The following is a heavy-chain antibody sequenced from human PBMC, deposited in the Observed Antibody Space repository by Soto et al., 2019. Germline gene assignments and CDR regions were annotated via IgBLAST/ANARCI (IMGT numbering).Heavy chain of an antibody. D-gene: IGHD2-2*01. Sequence: SETLSLPWTVSGGSISSYYWRWIRQPPGKGLEWIGYIYYSGSTNYNPSLKSRVTISVDTSKNQFSLKLSSVTAADTAVYYCAREQRYCSSTSCSEYFQHWGQGTPVTVSS. CDR1: GGSISSYY. V-gene: IGHV4-59*01. J-gene: IGHJ1*01. CDR3: AREQRYCSSTSCSEYFQH. CDR2: IYYSGST.